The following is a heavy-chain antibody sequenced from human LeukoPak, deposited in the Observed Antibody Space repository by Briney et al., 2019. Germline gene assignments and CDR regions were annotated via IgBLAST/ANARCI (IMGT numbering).Heavy chain of an antibody. CDR3: ARDIWFGDFANAFDI. D-gene: IGHD3-10*01. CDR1: GYSFTNYG. V-gene: IGHV1-18*01. CDR2: INIYHNHT. Sequence: GASVKVSCTASGYSFTNYGISWVRQAPGQGLEWMGWINIYHNHTNYAQKLQGKVTMATDTSTNTAYMVLRSLRTDDTAVYYCARDIWFGDFANAFDIWGQGTMVTVSS. J-gene: IGHJ3*02.